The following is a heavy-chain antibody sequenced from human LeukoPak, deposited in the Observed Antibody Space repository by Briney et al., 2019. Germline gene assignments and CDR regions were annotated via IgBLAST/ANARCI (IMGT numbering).Heavy chain of an antibody. V-gene: IGHV3-30*02. CDR2: IRYDGSNK. Sequence: GGSLRLSCAASGFTFSSYGMHWVRQAPGKGLEWVAFIRYDGSNKYYADSVKGRFTISRDNSKNTLYLQMNSLRAEDTAVYYCAKGGASSSSPFYYYYMDVWGKGTTVTVSS. J-gene: IGHJ6*03. CDR3: AKGGASSSSPFYYYYMDV. D-gene: IGHD6-6*01. CDR1: GFTFSSYG.